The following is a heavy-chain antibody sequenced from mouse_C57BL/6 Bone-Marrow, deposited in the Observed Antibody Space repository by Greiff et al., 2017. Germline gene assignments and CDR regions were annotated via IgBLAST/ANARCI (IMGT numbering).Heavy chain of an antibody. CDR2: IDPSDSYT. CDR1: GYTFTSYW. J-gene: IGHJ3*01. V-gene: IGHV1-50*01. Sequence: QVQLQQPGAELVKPGASVKLSCKASGYTFTSYWMQWVKQRPGQGLEWIGEIDPSDSYTNYNQKFKGKATLTVDTSSSTAYMQLSSLTSEDSAVYYCARRGSVFAYWGQGTLVTVSA. CDR3: ARRGSVFAY.